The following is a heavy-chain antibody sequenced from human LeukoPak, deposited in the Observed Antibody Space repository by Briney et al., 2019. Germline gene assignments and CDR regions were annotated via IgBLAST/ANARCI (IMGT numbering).Heavy chain of an antibody. CDR2: IWYDGSNK. CDR1: GFTFSSYG. D-gene: IGHD3-10*01. J-gene: IGHJ4*02. V-gene: IGHV3-33*06. Sequence: GGSLRLSCAASGFTFSSYGMHWVRQAPGKGLEWVAVIWYDGSNKYYADSVKGRFTISRDNSKNTLYLQMNSLRVEDTAVYYCAKRVWFGETNSDYWGQGTLVTVSS. CDR3: AKRVWFGETNSDY.